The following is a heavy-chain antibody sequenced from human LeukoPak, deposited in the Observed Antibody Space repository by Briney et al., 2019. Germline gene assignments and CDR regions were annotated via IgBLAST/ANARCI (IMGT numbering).Heavy chain of an antibody. D-gene: IGHD3-22*01. V-gene: IGHV4-34*01. J-gene: IGHJ4*02. Sequence: SETLSLTCAVYGGSFSGYYWSWIRQPPGKGLEWIGEINHSGSTNYNPSLKSRVTISVDTSKNQFSLKLSSVTAADTAVYYCKYYDSSGYEEYWGRGTLVTVSS. CDR2: INHSGST. CDR3: KYYDSSGYEEY. CDR1: GGSFSGYY.